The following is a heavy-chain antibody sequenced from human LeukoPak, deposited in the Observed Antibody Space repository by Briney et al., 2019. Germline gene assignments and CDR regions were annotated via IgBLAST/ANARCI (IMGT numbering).Heavy chain of an antibody. D-gene: IGHD6-19*01. Sequence: SETLSLTCAVSGGSISSSSSICWTWVRQPPGKGLEWIGNIYHAGNTYYNPSLKSRVTISVDTSKNQFSLKLSSVTAADTAVYYCAKRIRSDWYFDFWGQGTLVTVSS. V-gene: IGHV4-39*01. J-gene: IGHJ4*02. CDR3: AKRIRSDWYFDF. CDR2: IYHAGNT. CDR1: GGSISSSSSI.